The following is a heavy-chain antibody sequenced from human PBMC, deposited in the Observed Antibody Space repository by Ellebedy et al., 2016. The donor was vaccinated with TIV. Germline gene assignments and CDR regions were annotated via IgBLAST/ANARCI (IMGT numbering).Heavy chain of an antibody. J-gene: IGHJ6*02. CDR3: ARIAVARGGMDV. CDR1: GYTFTGNY. Sequence: AASVKVSCKASGYTFTGNYLHWVRQAPGQGLEWMGWINPDSGGTKYAQKFQGRITMTRDTSISTAYMDLSRLTSDDTAVYYCARIAVARGGMDVWGQGTTVTVSS. D-gene: IGHD6-19*01. CDR2: INPDSGGT. V-gene: IGHV1-2*02.